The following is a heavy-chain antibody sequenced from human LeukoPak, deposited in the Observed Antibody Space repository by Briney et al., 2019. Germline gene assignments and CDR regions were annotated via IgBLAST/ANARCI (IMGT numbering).Heavy chain of an antibody. CDR2: ISYDGSNK. V-gene: IGHV3-30-3*01. CDR3: ARVATSYDYVWGSYRPHPDY. J-gene: IGHJ4*02. Sequence: GGSLRLSCAASGFTFSSYAMHWVRQAPGKGLEWVAVISYDGSNKYYADSVKGRFTISRDNSKNTLYMQMNSLRAEDTAVYYCARVATSYDYVWGSYRPHPDYWGQGTLVTVSS. D-gene: IGHD3-16*02. CDR1: GFTFSSYA.